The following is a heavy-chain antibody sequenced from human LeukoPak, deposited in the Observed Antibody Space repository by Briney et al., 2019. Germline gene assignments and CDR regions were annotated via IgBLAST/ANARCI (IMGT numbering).Heavy chain of an antibody. V-gene: IGHV3-21*01. CDR3: ASSGWYYFDY. CDR1: GFTFSSCS. Sequence: KPGGPLRLSCAASGFTFSSCSMNWVRQAPGKGLEWVSSISSSSSYIYYADSVKGRFTISRDNAKNSLYLQMNSLRAEDTAVYYCASSGWYYFDYWGQGTLVTVSS. J-gene: IGHJ4*02. CDR2: ISSSSSYI. D-gene: IGHD6-19*01.